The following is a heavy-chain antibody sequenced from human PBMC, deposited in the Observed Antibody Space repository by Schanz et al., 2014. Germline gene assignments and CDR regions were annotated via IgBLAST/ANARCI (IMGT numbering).Heavy chain of an antibody. V-gene: IGHV3-66*01. CDR3: ARDFLLEQLGYSRYYYAMDV. J-gene: IGHJ6*02. D-gene: IGHD2-15*01. CDR1: GFAVDNYY. Sequence: EVQLVASGGGLVQPGGSLRLSCAASGFAVDNYYMSCVRQAPGRGLEWVSIIFTDGRTYYADSVKGRFTISRDNAKNSLFLQMNSLRAEDTAVYYCARDFLLEQLGYSRYYYAMDVWGQGTTVTVSS. CDR2: IFTDGRT.